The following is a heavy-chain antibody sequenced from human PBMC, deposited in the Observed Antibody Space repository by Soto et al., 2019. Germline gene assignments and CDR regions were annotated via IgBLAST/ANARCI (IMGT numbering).Heavy chain of an antibody. J-gene: IGHJ6*02. CDR2: IIPIFGTT. D-gene: IGHD2-2*03. Sequence: SVKVSCKASGGTFSSYAISWVRQAPGQGLEWMGGIIPIFGTTNYAQKLQGRVTMTTDTSTSTAYMELRSLRSDDTAVYYCARDPGYCSSTSCYPERYYYYYYGMDVWGQGTTVTVSS. CDR1: GGTFSSYA. V-gene: IGHV1-69*05. CDR3: ARDPGYCSSTSCYPERYYYYYYGMDV.